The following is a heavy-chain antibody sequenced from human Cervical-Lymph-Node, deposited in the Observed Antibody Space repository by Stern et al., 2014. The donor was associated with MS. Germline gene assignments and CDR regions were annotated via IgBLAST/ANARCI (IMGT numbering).Heavy chain of an antibody. J-gene: IGHJ4*02. D-gene: IGHD3-16*01. CDR3: ARTYVRAVDY. CDR1: GYTFTNYG. CDR2: ISAYNGDT. V-gene: IGHV1-18*01. Sequence: VQLVQSGSEVKKPGASVKVSCKASGYTFTNYGITWVRQAPGRGLEWMGWISAYNGDTNYAQNLQGRVTMTTDTSMTTAYMELRSLRSDDTAVYYCARTYVRAVDYWGQGSLVTVSS.